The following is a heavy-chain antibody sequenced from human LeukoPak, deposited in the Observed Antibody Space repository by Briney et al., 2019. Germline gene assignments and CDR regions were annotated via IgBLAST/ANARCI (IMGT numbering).Heavy chain of an antibody. J-gene: IGHJ4*02. CDR2: TYHSGST. D-gene: IGHD6-6*01. V-gene: IGHV4-30-2*01. Sequence: PSETLSLTCTVSGGSISSGGYYWSWIRQPPGKGLKWIGYTYHSGSTYYNPSLKSRVTISVDRSKNQFSLKLSSVTAADTAVYYCARGPRIKYSSSSTPTDYWGQGTLVTVSS. CDR1: GGSISSGGYY. CDR3: ARGPRIKYSSSSTPTDY.